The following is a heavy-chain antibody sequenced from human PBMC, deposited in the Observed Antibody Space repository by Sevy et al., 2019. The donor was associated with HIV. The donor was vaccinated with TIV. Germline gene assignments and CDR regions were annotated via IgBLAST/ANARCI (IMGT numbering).Heavy chain of an antibody. CDR3: ARGPPVRTGDDSLIGFDP. V-gene: IGHV4-59*01. CDR2: VYYTGDT. CDR1: YGSISGYH. D-gene: IGHD3-10*01. J-gene: IGHJ5*02. Sequence: SETVSLTCTVSYGSISGYHWTWIRQPPGKTLEYIGYVYYTGDTNYNPSLKSRVTMSVDTSKSQFSLKVTSVTAAGTAVYYCARGPPVRTGDDSLIGFDPWGQGTLVTVSS.